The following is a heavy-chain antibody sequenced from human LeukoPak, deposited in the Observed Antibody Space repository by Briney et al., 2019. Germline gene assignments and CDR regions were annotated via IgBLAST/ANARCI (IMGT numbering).Heavy chain of an antibody. V-gene: IGHV3-30-3*01. J-gene: IGHJ4*02. CDR1: GFTFSSYA. D-gene: IGHD3-22*01. CDR3: AGARGYYDSSGRVPRVFDY. CDR2: ISYDGSNK. Sequence: PGGSLRLSCAASGFTFSSYAMHWVRQAPGKGLEWVAVISYDGSNKYYADSVKGRFTISRDNSKNTLYLQMNSLRAEDTAVYYCAGARGYYDSSGRVPRVFDYWGQGTLVTVSS.